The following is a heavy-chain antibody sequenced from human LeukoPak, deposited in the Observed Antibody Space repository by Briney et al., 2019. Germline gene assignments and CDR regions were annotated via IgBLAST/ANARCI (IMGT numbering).Heavy chain of an antibody. D-gene: IGHD3-10*01. Sequence: GGSLRLSCAASGFAFSSYWMHWVRQVPGKGLVWVSRINPGGSSTAYADSVKGRFTISRDNAKNSLYLQMNSLRAEDTAVYYCARDQGDITMVQGDAFDIWGQGTMVTVSS. CDR3: ARDQGDITMVQGDAFDI. J-gene: IGHJ3*02. CDR2: INPGGSST. V-gene: IGHV3-74*01. CDR1: GFAFSSYW.